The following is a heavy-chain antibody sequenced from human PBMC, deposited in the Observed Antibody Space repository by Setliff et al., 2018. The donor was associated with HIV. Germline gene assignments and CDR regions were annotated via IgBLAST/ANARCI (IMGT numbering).Heavy chain of an antibody. CDR1: GFNVNNKY. Sequence: PGGSLRLSCAASGFNVNNKYMSWVRQAPGKGLEWVSIIYSDDYTKYADSMKGRFTISRDKAGNSLYLQMNNVRAEDTAVYYCTRMIPPRSNRFSSGWFDYWGQGTVVTVSS. D-gene: IGHD6-19*01. J-gene: IGHJ4*02. V-gene: IGHV3-66*01. CDR3: TRMIPPRSNRFSSGWFDY. CDR2: IYSDDYT.